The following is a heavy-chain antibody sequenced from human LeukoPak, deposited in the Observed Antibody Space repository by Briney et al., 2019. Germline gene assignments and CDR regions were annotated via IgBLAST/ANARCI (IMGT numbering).Heavy chain of an antibody. CDR1: GGSISSYY. Sequence: SETLSLTCTVSGGSISSYYWSWVRQPPGKGLEWIGYIYHSGSTSYNPSLKSRVNLSVDMAKNQISLKMSSATAADTAVYYCARSRVWSDYWGYFDYWGQGTLVTVSS. CDR2: IYHSGST. V-gene: IGHV4-59*01. D-gene: IGHD3-3*01. CDR3: ARSRVWSDYWGYFDY. J-gene: IGHJ4*02.